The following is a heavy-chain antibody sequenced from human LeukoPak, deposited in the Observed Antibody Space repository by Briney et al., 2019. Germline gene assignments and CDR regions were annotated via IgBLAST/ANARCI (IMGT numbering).Heavy chain of an antibody. J-gene: IGHJ4*02. Sequence: PGGSLRLSCAASGFTFDDYAMHWVRQAPGKGLEWVSGISWNSGSIGYADSVKGRFTNSRDNAKNSLYLQMNSLRAEDTALYYCAKDMGWELLGSFDYWGQGTLVTVSS. CDR2: ISWNSGSI. D-gene: IGHD1-26*01. V-gene: IGHV3-9*01. CDR1: GFTFDDYA. CDR3: AKDMGWELLGSFDY.